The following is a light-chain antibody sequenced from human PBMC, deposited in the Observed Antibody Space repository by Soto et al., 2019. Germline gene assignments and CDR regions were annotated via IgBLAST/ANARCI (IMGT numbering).Light chain of an antibody. CDR1: QSVNNN. CDR2: GVS. CDR3: QQYNNWRT. V-gene: IGKV3-15*01. Sequence: EIVMTQSPATLSVFPGERATLSCRASQSVNNNLAWYQQKPGQAPRLLIHGVSTRATGIPARFSGSGSGTEFTLTSRSLQSEDFAVYYCQQYNNWRTFGQGTKVDIK. J-gene: IGKJ1*01.